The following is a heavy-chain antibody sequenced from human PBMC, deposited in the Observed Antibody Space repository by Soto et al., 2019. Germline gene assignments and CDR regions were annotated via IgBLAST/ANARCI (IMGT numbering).Heavy chain of an antibody. D-gene: IGHD6-6*01. CDR3: AGGIAARPLGY. Sequence: QLQLQESGPGLVKPSQTLSLTCAVSGGSISSGGYSWGWIRQPPGKGLEWIGYIYHSGSTYYNPSLKSRVTISVDRSKNQFSLRLSSVTAADTAVYYCAGGIAARPLGYWGQGTLVTVSS. CDR2: IYHSGST. CDR1: GGSISSGGYS. J-gene: IGHJ4*02. V-gene: IGHV4-30-2*01.